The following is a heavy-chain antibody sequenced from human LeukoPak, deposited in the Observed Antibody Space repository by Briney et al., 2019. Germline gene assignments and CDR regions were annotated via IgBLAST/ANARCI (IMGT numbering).Heavy chain of an antibody. D-gene: IGHD3-10*01. CDR3: ARDAMVRGVDR. CDR2: ISSSSSYI. CDR1: GFTFSTYS. J-gene: IGHJ5*02. V-gene: IGHV3-21*01. Sequence: GGSLRLSCAASGFTFSTYSMNWVRQAPGKGLEWVSSISSSSSYIYYADSVKGRFTISRDNAKNSLYLQMNSLRAEDTAVYYCARDAMVRGVDRWGQGTLVTVSS.